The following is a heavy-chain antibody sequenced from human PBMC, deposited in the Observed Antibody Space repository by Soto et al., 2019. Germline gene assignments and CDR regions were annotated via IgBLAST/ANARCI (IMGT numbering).Heavy chain of an antibody. J-gene: IGHJ6*02. CDR3: ARDLWGYCGTDCYPLDV. CDR2: MYNTGST. CDR1: GGSISRYY. V-gene: IGHV4-59*01. D-gene: IGHD2-21*02. Sequence: QVQLQEPGPGLVKPSETLSLTCTVSGGSISRYYWSWIRQPPGKGLEWIGYMYNTGSTVYNPSFTSRVTISVDTSKKQFSLKLNSVTAADTSVYYCARDLWGYCGTDCYPLDVWGQGTTVTVSS.